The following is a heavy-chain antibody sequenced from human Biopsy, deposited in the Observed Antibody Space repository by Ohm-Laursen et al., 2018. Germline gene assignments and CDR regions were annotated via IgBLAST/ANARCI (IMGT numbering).Heavy chain of an antibody. J-gene: IGHJ6*02. Sequence: ASVTVSCKASGYTFTGYHVHWVRQAPGQGLEWMGWINAKTGDTDYAQKVQGMVTMTRDTSISTAYVDLRSLRSDDTAVYYCARDYQPYLVTIHYYYYGMDVWGQGTTVTVSS. V-gene: IGHV1-2*02. CDR1: GYTFTGYH. D-gene: IGHD2-2*01. CDR2: INAKTGDT. CDR3: ARDYQPYLVTIHYYYYGMDV.